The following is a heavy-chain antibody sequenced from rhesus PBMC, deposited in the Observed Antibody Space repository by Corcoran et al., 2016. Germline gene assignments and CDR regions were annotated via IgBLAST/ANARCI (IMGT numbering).Heavy chain of an antibody. V-gene: IGHV4-143*01. D-gene: IGHD6-31*01. CDR1: GGSLSGYYF. Sequence: QVQLQESGPGLVQPSEPLSLPFTLSGGSLSGYYFCRWIRPPPGKGLEWIGGNYCNSASTYHNPSLKSRVTISKDTSKNQFSLKLSSVTAADTAVYYCARQGSGGHDYWGQGVLVTVSS. J-gene: IGHJ4*01. CDR3: ARQGSGGHDY. CDR2: NYCNSAST.